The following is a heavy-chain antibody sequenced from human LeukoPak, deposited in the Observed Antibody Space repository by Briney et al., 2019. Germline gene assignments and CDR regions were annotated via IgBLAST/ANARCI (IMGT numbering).Heavy chain of an antibody. J-gene: IGHJ4*02. CDR1: GGTFSSYA. CDR2: IIPILGIA. D-gene: IGHD5-24*01. V-gene: IGHV1-69*04. CDR3: ARDVGDGYNYLSY. Sequence: SVKVSCKASGGTFSSYAISWVRQAPGQGLEWMGRIIPILGIANYAQKFQGRVTITADKSTSTAYMELSSLRSEDTAVYYCARDVGDGYNYLSYWGQGTLVTVSS.